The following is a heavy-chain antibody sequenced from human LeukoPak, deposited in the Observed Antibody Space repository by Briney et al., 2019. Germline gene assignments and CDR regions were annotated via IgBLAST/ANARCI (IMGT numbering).Heavy chain of an antibody. CDR2: ISYDGSNK. Sequence: GGSLRLSCAASGFTFSSYAMHWVRQAPGKGLEWVAVISYDGSNKYYADSVKGRFTISRDNSKNTLYLQMNSLRAEDTAVYYCARGPYSSSCLDYWGQGTLVTVSS. V-gene: IGHV3-30-3*01. D-gene: IGHD6-13*01. CDR3: ARGPYSSSCLDY. CDR1: GFTFSSYA. J-gene: IGHJ4*02.